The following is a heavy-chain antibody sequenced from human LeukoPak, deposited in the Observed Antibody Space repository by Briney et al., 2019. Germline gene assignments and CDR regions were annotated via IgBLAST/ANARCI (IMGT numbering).Heavy chain of an antibody. J-gene: IGHJ4*02. Sequence: PSETLSLTCAVYGGSFRGYYWSWIRQPPGKGLEWIGEINHSGSTNHNASLKRRVTISVDMSNNQFSLKLNSVTAADTAVYYCASHGAFYLAYWGQGTLVTVSS. CDR2: INHSGST. V-gene: IGHV4-34*01. CDR1: GGSFRGYY. CDR3: ASHGAFYLAY. D-gene: IGHD2/OR15-2a*01.